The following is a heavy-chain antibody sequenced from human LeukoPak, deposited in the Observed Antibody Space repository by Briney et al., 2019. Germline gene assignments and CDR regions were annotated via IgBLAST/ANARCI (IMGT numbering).Heavy chain of an antibody. V-gene: IGHV6-1*01. CDR1: GDSFSSNSTA. J-gene: IGHJ3*02. CDR2: TYYRSKWYN. Sequence: SQTLSLTCAISGDSFSSNSTAWNWIRQSPSRGLEWLVRTYYRSKWYNDYTVSVKSRITFNPDTSKNQFSLHLNSVTPEDTAVYYCARKRLSADSFDIWGQGTLVTVSS. D-gene: IGHD4/OR15-4a*01. CDR3: ARKRLSADSFDI.